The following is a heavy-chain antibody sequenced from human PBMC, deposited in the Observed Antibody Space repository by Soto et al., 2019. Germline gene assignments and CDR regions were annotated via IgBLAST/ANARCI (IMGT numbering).Heavy chain of an antibody. CDR1: GLTFSSYA. CDR3: AKSGSYSWFDY. CDR2: ITPSGDST. J-gene: IGHJ4*02. V-gene: IGHV3-23*04. D-gene: IGHD1-26*01. Sequence: EVQLVESGGGLVKPGGSLRLSCAASGLTFSSYAMNWVRQAPGKGLEWVSAITPSGDSTYYADSVKGRFTISRDNSKNTVYLQMNSLRTEDTAVYYCAKSGSYSWFDYWGQGTLLTVSS.